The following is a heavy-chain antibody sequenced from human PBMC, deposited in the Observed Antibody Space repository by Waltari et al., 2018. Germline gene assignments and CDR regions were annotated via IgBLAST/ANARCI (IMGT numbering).Heavy chain of an antibody. CDR2: IKPDGSDK. Sequence: EVQLVESGGDLVQPGGSLRLSCSASEFSFNTHWMAWFRQAPGKRLGWVANIKPDGSDKFYVDSVKGRFAISRDNARNLLYLQMNSLRAEDTAIFYCAKMGAGRAPDYWGQGTLVTVSS. CDR1: EFSFNTHW. CDR3: AKMGAGRAPDY. D-gene: IGHD3-16*01. V-gene: IGHV3-7*03. J-gene: IGHJ4*02.